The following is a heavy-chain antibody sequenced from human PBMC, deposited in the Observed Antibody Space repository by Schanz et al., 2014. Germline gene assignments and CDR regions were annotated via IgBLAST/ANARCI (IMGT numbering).Heavy chain of an antibody. CDR1: GYSFTDYH. CDR3: AREGTVIRGLSGWFDP. CDR2: INPNSGGT. V-gene: IGHV1-2*06. J-gene: IGHJ5*02. D-gene: IGHD3-10*01. Sequence: QVQLVQSGGEVKTPGASVKVSCLASGYSFTDYHIHWVRQAPGQGLEYMGRINPNSGGTNFAQKFQGRVTMTRDTSISTVYMELSRLRSDDTAVYYCAREGTVIRGLSGWFDPWGQGTLVTVSS.